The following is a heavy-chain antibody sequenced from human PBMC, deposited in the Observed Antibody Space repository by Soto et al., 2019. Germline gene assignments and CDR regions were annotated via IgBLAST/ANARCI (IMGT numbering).Heavy chain of an antibody. V-gene: IGHV1-8*01. CDR3: ARGAADHYYYYYYMDV. CDR1: GYTFTSYD. D-gene: IGHD6-13*01. CDR2: MNPNSGNT. Sequence: QVQLVQSGAEVKKPGASVKVSCKASGYTFTSYDINWVRQATGQGLEWMGWMNPNSGNTGYAQKFQGRVTMTRHTSISTAYMELSSLRSEDTAVYYCARGAADHYYYYYYMDVWGKGTTVTVSS. J-gene: IGHJ6*03.